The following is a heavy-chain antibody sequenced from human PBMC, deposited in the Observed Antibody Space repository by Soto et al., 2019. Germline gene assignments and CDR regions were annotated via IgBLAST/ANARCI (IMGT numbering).Heavy chain of an antibody. Sequence: GESLKISCKGFGYSFANYWIGWVRQMPGKGLEWMGIIFPSDSDTRYSPSFQGQVTISADKSFSTAYLQWSSLKASDTAMYYCARPPYASDAFHIWGQGTMVTVSS. V-gene: IGHV5-51*01. CDR1: GYSFANYW. J-gene: IGHJ3*02. D-gene: IGHD2-2*01. CDR2: IFPSDSDT. CDR3: ARPPYASDAFHI.